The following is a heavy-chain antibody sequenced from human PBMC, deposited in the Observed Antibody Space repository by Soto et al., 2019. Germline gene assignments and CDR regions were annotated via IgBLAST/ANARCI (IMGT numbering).Heavy chain of an antibody. CDR1: GGSFSGYY. CDR3: ARGYSRGSRRLSDNRFDP. D-gene: IGHD6-19*01. J-gene: IGHJ5*02. CDR2: INHSGST. Sequence: PSETLSLTCAVYGGSFSGYYWSWIRQPPGKGLEWIGEINHSGSTNYNPSLKSRVTISVDTSKNQFSLKLSSVTAADTAVYYCARGYSRGSRRLSDNRFDPGGQGTLVRVPS. V-gene: IGHV4-34*01.